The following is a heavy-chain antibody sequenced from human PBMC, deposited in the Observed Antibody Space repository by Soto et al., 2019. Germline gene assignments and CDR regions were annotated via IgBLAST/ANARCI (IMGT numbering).Heavy chain of an antibody. CDR1: GFTFSSYA. V-gene: IGHV3-23*01. CDR2: ISGSGGST. CDR3: AKDLYPPKDIVVVVAATTAQDEYFQH. D-gene: IGHD2-15*01. Sequence: GGSLRLSCAASGFTFSSYAMSWVRQAPGKGLEWVSAISGSGGSTYYADSVKGRFTISRDNSKNTLYLQMNSLRAEDTAVYYCAKDLYPPKDIVVVVAATTAQDEYFQHWGQGTLVTVSS. J-gene: IGHJ1*01.